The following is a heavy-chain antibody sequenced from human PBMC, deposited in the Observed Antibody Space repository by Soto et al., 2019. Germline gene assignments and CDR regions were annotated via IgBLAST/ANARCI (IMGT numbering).Heavy chain of an antibody. V-gene: IGHV1-69*01. CDR3: AGNIVVVVAATRYYYYGMDV. D-gene: IGHD2-15*01. J-gene: IGHJ6*02. Sequence: QVQLVQSGAEVKKPGSSVKVSCKASGGTFSSYAISWVRQAPGQGLEWMGGIIPIFGTANYEQKFQGRVTITADEATSTAYMELSSLRSEDTAVYYCAGNIVVVVAATRYYYYGMDVWGQGTTVTVSS. CDR1: GGTFSSYA. CDR2: IIPIFGTA.